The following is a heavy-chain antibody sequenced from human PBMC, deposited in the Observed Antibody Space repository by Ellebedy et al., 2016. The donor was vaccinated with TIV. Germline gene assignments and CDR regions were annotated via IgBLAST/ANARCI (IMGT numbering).Heavy chain of an antibody. V-gene: IGHV3-15*01. Sequence: GESLKISCAASGFTFSSYSMNWVRQAPGKGLEWVGRIKSKTDGGTTDYAAPVKGRFTISRDDSKNTLYLQMNSLKTEDTAVYYCTTKFSAAATNRRRYFDYWGQGTLVTVSS. D-gene: IGHD6-13*01. CDR1: GFTFSSYS. J-gene: IGHJ4*02. CDR2: IKSKTDGGTT. CDR3: TTKFSAAATNRRRYFDY.